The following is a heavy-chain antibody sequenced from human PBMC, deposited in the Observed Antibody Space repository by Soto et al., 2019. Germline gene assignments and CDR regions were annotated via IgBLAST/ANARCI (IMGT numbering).Heavy chain of an antibody. CDR3: ARGAPYYDFWSGYFSPRHYYYYYGMDV. V-gene: IGHV1-8*01. CDR2: MNPNSGNT. D-gene: IGHD3-3*01. CDR1: GYTFTSYD. J-gene: IGHJ6*02. Sequence: ASVKVSCKASGYTFTSYDINWVRQATGLGLEWMGWMNPNSGNTGYAQKFQGRVTMTRNTSISTAYMELSSLRSEDTAVYYCARGAPYYDFWSGYFSPRHYYYYYGMDVWGQGTTVTVSS.